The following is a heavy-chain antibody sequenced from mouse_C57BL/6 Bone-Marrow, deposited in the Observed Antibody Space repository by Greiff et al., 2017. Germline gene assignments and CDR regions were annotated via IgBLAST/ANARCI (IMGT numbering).Heavy chain of an antibody. J-gene: IGHJ2*01. D-gene: IGHD2-2*01. CDR3: ARSSLYGYGLPYYFDY. V-gene: IGHV1-80*01. CDR1: GYAFSSYW. CDR2: IYPGDGDT. Sequence: QVQLQQSGAELVKPGASVKISCKASGYAFSSYWMNWVKQRPGKGLEWIGQIYPGDGDTNYNGKFKGKATLTADKSSSTAYMQLSSLTSEDSAVYFCARSSLYGYGLPYYFDYWGQGTTLTVSS.